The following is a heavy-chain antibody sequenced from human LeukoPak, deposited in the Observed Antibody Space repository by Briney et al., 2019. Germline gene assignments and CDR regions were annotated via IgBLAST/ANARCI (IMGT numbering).Heavy chain of an antibody. CDR2: INHSGST. Sequence: KPSETLSLTCAVYGGSFSGYYWSWIRQPPGKGLEWIGEINHSGSTNYNPSLKSRVTISVDTSKNQFSLKLSSVTAADTAVYYCARQSGVLLPTWYFDLWGRGTLVTVSS. V-gene: IGHV4-34*01. CDR3: ARQSGVLLPTWYFDL. CDR1: GGSFSGYY. J-gene: IGHJ2*01. D-gene: IGHD3-10*01.